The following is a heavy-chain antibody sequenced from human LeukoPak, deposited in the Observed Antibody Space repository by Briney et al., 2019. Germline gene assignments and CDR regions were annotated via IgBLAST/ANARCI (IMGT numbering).Heavy chain of an antibody. CDR2: INPSGGST. Sequence: ASVKVSCKASGYTFTSYYMHWVRQAPGQGLEWMGIINPSGGSTSYAQKFQGRVTMTRDTSTSTVYMELRSLRSDDTAVYYCARTVSSSFVTADWFDPWGQGTLVTVSS. D-gene: IGHD6-6*01. CDR1: GYTFTSYY. J-gene: IGHJ5*02. CDR3: ARTVSSSFVTADWFDP. V-gene: IGHV1-46*01.